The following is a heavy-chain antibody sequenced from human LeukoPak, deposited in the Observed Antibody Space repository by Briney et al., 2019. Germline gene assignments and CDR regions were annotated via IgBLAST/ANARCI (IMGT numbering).Heavy chain of an antibody. J-gene: IGHJ5*02. CDR3: ARRYSSSSFNWFDP. Sequence: PSETLSLTCAVYGGSFSGYYWSWIRQPPGKGLEWIGEINHSGSTNYNPSLKSRVTISVDTSKNQFSLKLSSVTAADTAVYYCARRYSSSSFNWFDPWGQGTLVTVSP. CDR1: GGSFSGYY. V-gene: IGHV4-34*01. CDR2: INHSGST. D-gene: IGHD6-6*01.